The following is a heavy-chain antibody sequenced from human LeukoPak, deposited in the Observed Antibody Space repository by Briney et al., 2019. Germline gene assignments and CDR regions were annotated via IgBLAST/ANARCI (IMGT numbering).Heavy chain of an antibody. CDR3: ATTRAGIEPN. V-gene: IGHV3-53*01. J-gene: IGHJ4*02. Sequence: PGGSLRLSCAASGFTVSSNYMSWVRQAPGKGLEWVSVIDSGGSTYYADSVKGRFSISRDNSKNTLYLQMNSLRAEDTAVYYCATTRAGIEPNWGQGTLVTVSS. CDR1: GFTVSSNY. D-gene: IGHD3-16*02. CDR2: IDSGGST.